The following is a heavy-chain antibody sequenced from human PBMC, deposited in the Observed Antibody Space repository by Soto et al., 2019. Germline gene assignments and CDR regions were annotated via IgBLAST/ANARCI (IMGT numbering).Heavy chain of an antibody. CDR3: TRDGLPKNVLIPVEGMDV. CDR1: GFSLTSCS. D-gene: IGHD3-3*01. CDR2: ISPSGATI. V-gene: IGHV3-48*02. J-gene: IGHJ6*02. Sequence: PGGSLRLSCAVSGFSLTSCSMTWVRQVPGKGLEWVSYISPSGATIHSADSVRGRFTISRDHATNSLYLQMNCLRDEDTAVYYCTRDGLPKNVLIPVEGMDVLGQGTTVTVSS.